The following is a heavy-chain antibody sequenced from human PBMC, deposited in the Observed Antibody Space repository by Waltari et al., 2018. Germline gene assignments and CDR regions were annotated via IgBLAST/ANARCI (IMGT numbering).Heavy chain of an antibody. CDR3: ARGGYSYGSFFDY. Sequence: QVQLQESGPGLVKPSETLSLTCTVSGGSISSYYWSWIRQPPGKGLEWIGYIYYSGSTNYNPSLKSRVTISVDTSKNQFSLKLSSVTAADTAVYYCARGGYSYGSFFDYWGQGTLVTVSS. V-gene: IGHV4-59*01. D-gene: IGHD5-18*01. J-gene: IGHJ4*02. CDR1: GGSISSYY. CDR2: IYYSGST.